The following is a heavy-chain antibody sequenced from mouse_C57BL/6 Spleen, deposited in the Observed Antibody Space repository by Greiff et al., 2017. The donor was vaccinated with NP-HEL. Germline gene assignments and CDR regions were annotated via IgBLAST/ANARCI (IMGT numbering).Heavy chain of an antibody. CDR3: ARSDGSSYEYFDV. D-gene: IGHD1-1*01. V-gene: IGHV1-80*01. CDR2: IYPGDGDT. J-gene: IGHJ1*03. CDR1: GYAFSSYW. Sequence: QVHVKQSGAELVKPGASVKISCKASGYAFSSYWMNWVKQRPGKGLEWIGQIYPGDGDTNYNGKFKGKATLTADKSSSTAYMQLSSLTSEDSAVYFCARSDGSSYEYFDVWGTGTTVTVSS.